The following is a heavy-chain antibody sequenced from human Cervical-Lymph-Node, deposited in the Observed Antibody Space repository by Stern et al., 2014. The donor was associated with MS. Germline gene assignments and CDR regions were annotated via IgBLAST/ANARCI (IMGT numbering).Heavy chain of an antibody. J-gene: IGHJ6*02. CDR3: ARRGMDV. Sequence: VQLVESGAEVNKPGESLTISCKGFGYSFNISWIPWVRQRPGKGLEWMGIIYPDDSDTGYSPSFQGQVTFSVDKSISTAYLQWSSLKPSDTATYFCARRGMDVWGQGTSVTVSS. CDR2: IYPDDSDT. V-gene: IGHV5-51*01. CDR1: GYSFNISW.